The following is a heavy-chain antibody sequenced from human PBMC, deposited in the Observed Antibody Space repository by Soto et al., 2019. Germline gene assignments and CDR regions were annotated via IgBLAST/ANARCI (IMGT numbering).Heavy chain of an antibody. CDR1: GFTFSSYG. J-gene: IGHJ4*02. D-gene: IGHD3-3*01. CDR2: ISYDGSNE. CDR3: AKEDYDSWRGYYLGDY. Sequence: GGSLRLSCAASGFTFSSYGMHWVRQAPGKGLQWVALISYDGSNEYYADSVKGRFTISRDNSKNTLYLQMNSLRAEDTAVYYCAKEDYDSWRGYYLGDYWGQGTLVTVSS. V-gene: IGHV3-30*18.